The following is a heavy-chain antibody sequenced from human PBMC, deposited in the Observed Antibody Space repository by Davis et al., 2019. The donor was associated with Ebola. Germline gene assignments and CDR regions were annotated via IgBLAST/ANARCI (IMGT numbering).Heavy chain of an antibody. CDR1: GFTFSDSA. J-gene: IGHJ4*02. CDR2: IRSKANSYAT. CDR3: TNRKNEY. V-gene: IGHV3-73*01. Sequence: GESLKISCAVSGFTFSDSAMHWVRQASGRGLEWVGRIRSKANSYATTYAASVKGRFTISRDDSKNTAYLQMNSLKMDDTAVYYCTNRKNEYWGQGTLVTVSS.